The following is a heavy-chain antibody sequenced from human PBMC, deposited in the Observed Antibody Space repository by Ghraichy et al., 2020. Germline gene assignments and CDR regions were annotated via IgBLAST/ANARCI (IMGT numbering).Heavy chain of an antibody. CDR1: GYTFSDYD. D-gene: IGHD1-1*01. Sequence: ASVKVSCKASGYTFSDYDINWVRQATGQGLEWMGWMNPNSGNTGYAQRFQGRVTMTRNTSISTAYMELTNLRSEDTAVYFCARAYNWNDKVIDVFDIWGQGTMVTVSS. CDR2: MNPNSGNT. V-gene: IGHV1-8*01. J-gene: IGHJ3*02. CDR3: ARAYNWNDKVIDVFDI.